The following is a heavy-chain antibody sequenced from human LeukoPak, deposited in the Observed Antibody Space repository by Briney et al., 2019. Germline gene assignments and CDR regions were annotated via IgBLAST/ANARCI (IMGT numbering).Heavy chain of an antibody. J-gene: IGHJ3*02. D-gene: IGHD3-10*01. CDR1: GFTFSSYG. CDR3: ARSWFGEYGGGAFDI. V-gene: IGHV3-23*01. Sequence: PGGSLRLSCAASGFTFSSYGMSWVRQAPGKGLEWVSAISGSGGSTYYADSVKGRFTISRDNSKNTLYLQMNSLRAEDTAVYYCARSWFGEYGGGAFDIWGQGTMVTVSS. CDR2: ISGSGGST.